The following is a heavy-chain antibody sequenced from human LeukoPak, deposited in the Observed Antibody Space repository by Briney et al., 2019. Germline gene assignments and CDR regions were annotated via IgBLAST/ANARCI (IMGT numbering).Heavy chain of an antibody. Sequence: SEALSLTCTVSGGSISSTSYFWGWIRQPPGKGLEWIGTIYYSGSTYYNPSLKSRVTMSVDTSRNQFSLKLSSVNAADTAVYYCAKAGVRYYDSSGLHAFDIWGQGTMVTVSS. J-gene: IGHJ3*02. V-gene: IGHV4-39*01. CDR2: IYYSGST. D-gene: IGHD3-22*01. CDR1: GGSISSTSYF. CDR3: AKAGVRYYDSSGLHAFDI.